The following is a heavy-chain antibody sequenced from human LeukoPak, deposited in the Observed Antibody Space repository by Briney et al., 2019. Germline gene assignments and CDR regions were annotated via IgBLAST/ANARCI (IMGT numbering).Heavy chain of an antibody. V-gene: IGHV4-59*01. CDR3: ARTVGITMVRGVIWWFDP. CDR1: GGSISSYY. CDR2: TYYSGST. J-gene: IGHJ5*02. Sequence: SETLSLTCTVSGGSISSYYWSWIRQPPGEGLECIGYTYYSGSTKYNPPLKSRVTLPVETSKNQFAPKLSSVTAADTAVYYWARTVGITMVRGVIWWFDPWGQGTLVTVSS. D-gene: IGHD3-10*01.